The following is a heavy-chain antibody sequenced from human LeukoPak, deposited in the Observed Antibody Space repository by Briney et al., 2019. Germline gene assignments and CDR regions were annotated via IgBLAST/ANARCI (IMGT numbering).Heavy chain of an antibody. CDR1: GYTFTGYY. D-gene: IGHD6-19*01. Sequence: GASVKVSCKASGYTFTGYYMHWVRQAPGQGLEWMGWINPNSGGTNYAQKFQGWVTMTRDTSISTAYMELSRLRSDDTAVYYCARDGIAVAGKYYYYCGMDVWGQGTTVTVSS. CDR2: INPNSGGT. CDR3: ARDGIAVAGKYYYYCGMDV. J-gene: IGHJ6*02. V-gene: IGHV1-2*04.